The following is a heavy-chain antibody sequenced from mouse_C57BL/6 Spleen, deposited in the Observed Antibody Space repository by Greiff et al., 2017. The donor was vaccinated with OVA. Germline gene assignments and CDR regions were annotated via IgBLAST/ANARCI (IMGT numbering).Heavy chain of an antibody. Sequence: QVQLKQSGAELVKPGASVKISCTASGYAFSSYWMNWVKQRPGKGLEWIGQIYPGDGANNYNGKFKGKATLTADKSSSTAFMQHSSLTSEDSAVYFCARILGRYYAMDYWGQGTSVTVSS. CDR2: IYPGDGAN. J-gene: IGHJ4*01. CDR3: ARILGRYYAMDY. CDR1: GYAFSSYW. D-gene: IGHD4-1*01. V-gene: IGHV1-80*01.